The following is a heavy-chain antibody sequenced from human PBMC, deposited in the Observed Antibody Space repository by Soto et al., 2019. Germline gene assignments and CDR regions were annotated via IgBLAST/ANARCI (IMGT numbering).Heavy chain of an antibody. V-gene: IGHV1-69*06. J-gene: IGHJ6*02. CDR1: AVTFSCYA. CDR3: ARSIGSDYYYGMDV. D-gene: IGHD3-10*01. Sequence: GAAVKVACNASAVTFSCYAISWVRQTRGQGVEWMGGIIPIFGTSHYAQKFQGRVMITAHKSTNKAYIELSSLRSEDTAVYYCARSIGSDYYYGMDVWGQGTMVTVSS. CDR2: IIPIFGTS.